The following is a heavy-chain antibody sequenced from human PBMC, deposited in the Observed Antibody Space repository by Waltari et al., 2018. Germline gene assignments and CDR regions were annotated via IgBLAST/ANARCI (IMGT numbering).Heavy chain of an antibody. CDR2: IYYTGST. V-gene: IGHV4-59*01. D-gene: IGHD2-8*01. CDR1: NGSITSFF. Sequence: QVQLQESGPGQVKPSETLSLTCTVSNGSITSFFWNWIRQSPEKGLEWIGYIYYTGSTDYNPSLKSRVTISVDTAKNQSSLRLNSVTAAHTGVYYCPRGRILYTSNWFATWGQGTLVTVSP. J-gene: IGHJ5*02. CDR3: PRGRILYTSNWFAT.